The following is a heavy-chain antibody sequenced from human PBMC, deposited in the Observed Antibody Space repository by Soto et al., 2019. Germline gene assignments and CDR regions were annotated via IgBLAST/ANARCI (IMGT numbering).Heavy chain of an antibody. V-gene: IGHV3-74*01. CDR1: GFTFSNYW. Sequence: VQLVESGGGLVQPGGSLRLSCAASGFTFSNYWMHWVRQAPGKGLVWVSRINPTGSGTSYADSVKGRFSIPRDNAEDTLSLQMNSLRGEDTAVYYCARVRNGEYSFDYWGQGTLVTVSS. CDR2: INPTGSGT. D-gene: IGHD3-10*01. CDR3: ARVRNGEYSFDY. J-gene: IGHJ4*02.